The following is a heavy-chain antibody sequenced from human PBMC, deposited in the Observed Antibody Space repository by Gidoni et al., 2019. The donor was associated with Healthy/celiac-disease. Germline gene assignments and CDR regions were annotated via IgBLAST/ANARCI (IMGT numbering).Heavy chain of an antibody. J-gene: IGHJ4*02. D-gene: IGHD2-15*01. V-gene: IGHV3-15*01. CDR2: IKSKTDGGTT. Sequence: EVQLVESGGGLVKPGGSLRLSCAASGFPFSNAWMSWVRQAPGTGLEWVGRIKSKTDGGTTDYAAPVKGRFTISRDDSKNTRYLQMNSLKTEDTAVYYCTTEDELYCSGGSCYFDYWGQGTLVTVSS. CDR3: TTEDELYCSGGSCYFDY. CDR1: GFPFSNAW.